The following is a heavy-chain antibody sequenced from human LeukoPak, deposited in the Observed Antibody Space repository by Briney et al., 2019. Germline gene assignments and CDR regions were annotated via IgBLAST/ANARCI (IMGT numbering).Heavy chain of an antibody. CDR1: GLTFSSYA. V-gene: IGHV3-23*01. CDR3: AKGTKQSDALPSDY. CDR2: ISGSGGST. Sequence: HPGGSLRLSCAASGLTFSSYAMSWVRQAPGKGLEWVSAISGSGGSTYYADSVKGRFTISRDNSKNTLYLQMNSLRAEDTAVYYCAKGTKQSDALPSDYWGQGTLVTVSS. J-gene: IGHJ4*02. D-gene: IGHD6-19*01.